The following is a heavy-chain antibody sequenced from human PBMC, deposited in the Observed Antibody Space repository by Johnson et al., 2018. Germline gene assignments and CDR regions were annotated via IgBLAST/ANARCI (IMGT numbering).Heavy chain of an antibody. J-gene: IGHJ5*02. CDR1: GYTFTSYS. CDR2: INPSGGHT. Sequence: VQLVESGAEVKKPGASVKVSCKASGYTFTSYSMHWVRQAPGQGLEWMGIINPSGGHTSYAQKFQGRVTMTRETYTTTVYMELSSLRSEDTAVYYCASLGNWFDPWGQGTLVTVSS. V-gene: IGHV1-46*01. CDR3: ASLGNWFDP.